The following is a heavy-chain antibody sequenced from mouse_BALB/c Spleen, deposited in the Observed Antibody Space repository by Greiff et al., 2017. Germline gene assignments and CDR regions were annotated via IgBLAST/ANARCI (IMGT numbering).Heavy chain of an antibody. J-gene: IGHJ3*01. D-gene: IGHD1-1*01. CDR1: GYTFTSYY. CDR3: TRGNYGSAY. Sequence: QVQLQQPGAELVKPGASMKLSCKASGYTFTSYYMYWVKQRPGQGLEWIGGINPSNGGTNFNEKFKSKATLTVDKSSSTAYMQLSSLTSEDSAVYYCTRGNYGSAYWGQGTLVTVSA. V-gene: IGHV1S81*02. CDR2: INPSNGGT.